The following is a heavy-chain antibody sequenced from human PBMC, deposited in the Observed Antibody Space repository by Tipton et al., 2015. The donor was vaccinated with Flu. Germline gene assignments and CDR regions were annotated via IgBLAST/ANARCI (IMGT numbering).Heavy chain of an antibody. CDR1: EFTFSSYW. D-gene: IGHD6-13*01. CDR3: ARAIGAEGSL. CDR2: INQDGSEK. V-gene: IGHV3-7*03. Sequence: SLRLSCAASEFTFSSYWMTWVRQAPGKGLEWVANINQDGSEKYSVDSVKGRFTISRDNAKNSVFLEMNSLRAEDTAVYYCARAIGAEGSLWGQGTMVTVSS. J-gene: IGHJ4*02.